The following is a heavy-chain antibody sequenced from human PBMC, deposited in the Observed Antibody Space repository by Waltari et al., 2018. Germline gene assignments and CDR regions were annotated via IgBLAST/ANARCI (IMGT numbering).Heavy chain of an antibody. D-gene: IGHD3-22*01. Sequence: EVQLVDSGGDLVHPGGSLRLSCAASGFMFSNYAMTWVRQAPGKGVGWVSSVSGNGATKYYADSVRGRFTISRDNSENTLYLQMDRLRADDTAVYYCAKDFDTSGYFPLGSWGQGTLVTVSS. V-gene: IGHV3-23*04. CDR1: GFMFSNYA. J-gene: IGHJ5*02. CDR2: VSGNGATK. CDR3: AKDFDTSGYFPLGS.